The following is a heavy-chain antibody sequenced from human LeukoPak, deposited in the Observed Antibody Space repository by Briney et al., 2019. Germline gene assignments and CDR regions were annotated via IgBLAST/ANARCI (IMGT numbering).Heavy chain of an antibody. CDR2: IYYSGST. D-gene: IGHD2-2*01. Sequence: SETLSLTCTVSGGSISSGDYYWSWIRQPPGTGLEWIGYIYYSGSTYYNPSLKSRVTISVDTSKNQFSLKLSSVTAADTAVYSCARVLTSWVDYWGQGTLVTVSS. J-gene: IGHJ4*02. V-gene: IGHV4-30-4*01. CDR3: ARVLTSWVDY. CDR1: GGSISSGDYY.